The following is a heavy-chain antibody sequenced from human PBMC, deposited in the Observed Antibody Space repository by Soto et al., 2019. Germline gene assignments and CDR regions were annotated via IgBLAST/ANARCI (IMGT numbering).Heavy chain of an antibody. Sequence: QVQLVQSGAEVKKPGASVKVSCKASGYTFTSYAMHWVRQAPGQRLEWMGWINAGNGNTKYSQKFQGRVTITRDTSASTAYMELSSLRSEDTAMYYCASSYSNYALIDYYCSGMDVWGQGTTVTVSS. J-gene: IGHJ6*02. V-gene: IGHV1-3*01. CDR3: ASSYSNYALIDYYCSGMDV. D-gene: IGHD4-4*01. CDR1: GYTFTSYA. CDR2: INAGNGNT.